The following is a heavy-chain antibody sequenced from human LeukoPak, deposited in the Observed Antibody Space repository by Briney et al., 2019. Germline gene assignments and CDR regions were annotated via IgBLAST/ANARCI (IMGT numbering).Heavy chain of an antibody. Sequence: SETLSLTCTVSGGSISSSSYYWGWIRQPPGKGLEWIGSIYYSGSTYYNPSLKSRVTISVDTSKNQFSLKLSSVTAADTAVYYCARTWGSYRSVARFDYWGQGTLVTVSS. J-gene: IGHJ4*02. D-gene: IGHD3-16*02. V-gene: IGHV4-39*01. CDR2: IYYSGST. CDR3: ARTWGSYRSVARFDY. CDR1: GGSISSSSYY.